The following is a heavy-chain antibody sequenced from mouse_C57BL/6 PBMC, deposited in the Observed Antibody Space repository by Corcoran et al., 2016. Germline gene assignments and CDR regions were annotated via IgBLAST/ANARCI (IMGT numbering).Heavy chain of an antibody. D-gene: IGHD3-2*02. V-gene: IGHV14-2*01. CDR3: ARSHSSGYDAMDY. CDR2: IDPEDGET. J-gene: IGHJ4*01. Sequence: EVQLQQSGAELVKPGASVKLSCTASGFNIKDYYMHWVKQRTEQGLEWIGRIDPEDGETKYAPKFQGKATITADTSSNTAYLQLSSLTSEDTAVYYCARSHSSGYDAMDYWSQGTSVTVSS. CDR1: GFNIKDYY.